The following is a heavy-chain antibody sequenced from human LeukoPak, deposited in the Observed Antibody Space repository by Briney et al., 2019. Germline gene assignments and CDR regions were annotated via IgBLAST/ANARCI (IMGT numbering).Heavy chain of an antibody. J-gene: IGHJ1*01. CDR3: ARHPRQAPECDSSGYFQH. CDR2: IYYIDST. CDR1: GGSISSSSYY. V-gene: IGHV4-39*01. Sequence: SETLSLTCTVSGGSISSSSYYWRWIRQPPAKGVELNGSIYYIDSTYYIPYLTSRITISVDTSKNQFSLKLSSVPAADTALYFGARHPRQAPECDSSGYFQHWGQGTLVTVSS. D-gene: IGHD3-22*01.